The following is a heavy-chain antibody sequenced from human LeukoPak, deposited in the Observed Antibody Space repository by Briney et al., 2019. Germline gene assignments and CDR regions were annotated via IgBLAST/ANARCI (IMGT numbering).Heavy chain of an antibody. CDR1: GGSISSSNW. CDR2: IYHSGST. Sequence: SETLSLTCAVSGGSISSSNWWSWVRQPPGKGLEWIGEIYHSGSTNYNPSLKSRVTISVDKSKNQFSLKLSSVTAADTAVYYCARDPLPGSYSKPYYFDYWGQGTLVTVSS. D-gene: IGHD3-10*01. V-gene: IGHV4-4*02. J-gene: IGHJ4*02. CDR3: ARDPLPGSYSKPYYFDY.